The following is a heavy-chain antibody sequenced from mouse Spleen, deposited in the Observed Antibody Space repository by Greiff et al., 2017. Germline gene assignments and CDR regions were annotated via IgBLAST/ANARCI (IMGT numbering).Heavy chain of an antibody. CDR1: GYTFTSYW. CDR2: IDPSDSYT. J-gene: IGHJ2*01. CDR3: AGSGWDYFDY. Sequence: QVQLQQPGAELVRPGTSVKLSCKASGYTFTSYWMHWVKQRPGQGLEWIGVIDPSDSYTNYNQKFKGKATLTVDTSSSTAYMQLSSLTSEDSAVYDCAGSGWDYFDYWGQGTTLTVSS. V-gene: IGHV1-59*01. D-gene: IGHD1-1*02.